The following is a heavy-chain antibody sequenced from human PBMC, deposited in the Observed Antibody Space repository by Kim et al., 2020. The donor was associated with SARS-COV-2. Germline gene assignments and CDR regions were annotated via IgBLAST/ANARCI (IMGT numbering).Heavy chain of an antibody. CDR3: AKRSGAKYSSSSWLF. CDR1: GFTFSSYG. J-gene: IGHJ3*01. D-gene: IGHD6-6*01. V-gene: IGHV3-30*18. CDR2: ISYDGSNK. Sequence: GGSLRLSCAASGFTFSSYGMHWVRQAPGKGLEWVAVISYDGSNKYYADSVKGRFTISRDNSKNTLYLQMNSLRAEDTAVYYCAKRSGAKYSSSSWLFWG.